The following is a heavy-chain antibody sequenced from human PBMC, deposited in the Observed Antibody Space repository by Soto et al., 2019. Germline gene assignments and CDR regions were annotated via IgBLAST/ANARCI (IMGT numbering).Heavy chain of an antibody. J-gene: IGHJ2*01. V-gene: IGHV3-53*01. D-gene: IGHD2-2*01. CDR2: IYSGGNT. CDR1: GFTVSSDN. Sequence: PGGSLRLSCTASGFTVSSDNMSWVRQAPGKGLQWVSVIYSGGNTYFTDSVKDRFTISRDNSKNTVSLQMNSLRADDTAVYFCATVSIAGCSTTSCLNWYFSLWGRGTLVTVSS. CDR3: ATVSIAGCSTTSCLNWYFSL.